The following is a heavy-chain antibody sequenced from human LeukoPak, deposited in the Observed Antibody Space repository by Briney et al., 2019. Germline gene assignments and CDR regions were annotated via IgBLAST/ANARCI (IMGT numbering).Heavy chain of an antibody. Sequence: SETLSLTCTVSGGSVSSGSDHWTWIRQPPGKGLEWIGYIYSGNTNYNPSLKSRLTISLDTSKNQFSLRLTSVTAADTALNYCARESLVPGRTTFDYWGQGTLVTISS. D-gene: IGHD6-19*01. J-gene: IGHJ4*02. V-gene: IGHV4-61*01. CDR1: GGSVSSGSDH. CDR2: IYSGNT. CDR3: ARESLVPGRTTFDY.